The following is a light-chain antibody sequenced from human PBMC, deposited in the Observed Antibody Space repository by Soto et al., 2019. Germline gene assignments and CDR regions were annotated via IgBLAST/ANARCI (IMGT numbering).Light chain of an antibody. CDR1: SSNIGADFD. Sequence: QSVLTQPPSVSGAPGQRVTISCTGSSSNIGADFDVHWYRQLPGTAPKLPIYGNINRPSGVPDRFSGSTSGTSASLTITGLQAEDEADYYCQSYDTSLNVYVVFGGGTQLTVL. V-gene: IGLV1-40*01. J-gene: IGLJ2*01. CDR2: GNI. CDR3: QSYDTSLNVYVV.